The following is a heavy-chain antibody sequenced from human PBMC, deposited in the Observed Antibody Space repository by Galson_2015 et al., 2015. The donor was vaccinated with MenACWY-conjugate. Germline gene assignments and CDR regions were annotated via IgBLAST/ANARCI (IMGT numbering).Heavy chain of an antibody. CDR3: ARDMGSVGDPLGPWFDP. J-gene: IGHJ5*02. Sequence: YYADSLKGRFTISRDNSINTLYLQMNSLRPDDSAVYYCARDMGSVGDPLGPWFDPWGQGKLVTVSS. D-gene: IGHD3-16*01. V-gene: IGHV3-53*05.